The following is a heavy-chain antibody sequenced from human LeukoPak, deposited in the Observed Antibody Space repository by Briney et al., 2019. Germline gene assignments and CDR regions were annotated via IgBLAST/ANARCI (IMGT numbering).Heavy chain of an antibody. Sequence: PGGSLRLSCAASGFTFSIYAMSWVRQSPGKGLEWVSNITAGGTTTYYEDSVKGRFTISRDNSKSTLYLQMNSLSAEDTALYYCAKLYGDYKHAFPLWGQGTMVTVSS. D-gene: IGHD4-17*01. CDR1: GFTFSIYA. V-gene: IGHV3-23*01. CDR3: AKLYGDYKHAFPL. CDR2: ITAGGTTT. J-gene: IGHJ3*01.